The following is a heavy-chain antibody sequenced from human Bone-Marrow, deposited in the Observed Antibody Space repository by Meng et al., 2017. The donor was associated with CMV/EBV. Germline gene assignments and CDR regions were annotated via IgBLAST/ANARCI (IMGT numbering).Heavy chain of an antibody. CDR2: INSDGTVT. J-gene: IGHJ4*02. Sequence: GESLKISCAASGFTFSNFWMHWVRQTPGKGLVWVSRINSDGTVTDDADSVKGRLTISRDNAKNTLYLDMNSLRADDTAVYYCVGVYSGSWYIDYWGQGTRVTVSS. D-gene: IGHD6-13*01. CDR1: GFTFSNFW. V-gene: IGHV3-74*01. CDR3: VGVYSGSWYIDY.